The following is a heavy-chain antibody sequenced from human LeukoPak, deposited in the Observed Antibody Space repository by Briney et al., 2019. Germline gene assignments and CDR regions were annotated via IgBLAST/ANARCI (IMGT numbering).Heavy chain of an antibody. J-gene: IGHJ5*02. D-gene: IGHD3-10*01. CDR1: GYNFTAYH. V-gene: IGHV1-2*02. CDR2: INPNSGGS. Sequence: GASVKVSCKPSGYNFTAYHMHWVRQAPEQGLEWMGWINPNSGGSNSAQKFQGRVTMTRDTSISTAYMEVTRLTSDDTAIYYCARGSGSNSPRYLKADLWGQGALVTVSS. CDR3: ARGSGSNSPRYLKADL.